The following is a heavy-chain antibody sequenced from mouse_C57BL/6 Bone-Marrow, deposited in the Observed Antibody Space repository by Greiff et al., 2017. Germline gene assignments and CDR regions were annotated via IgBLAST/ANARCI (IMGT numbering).Heavy chain of an antibody. CDR3: ARAWFLYFDY. Sequence: VQLQQSGAELARPGASVKLSCKASGYTFTSYGISWVKQRTGQGLEWIGEIYPRSGNTYYTEKFKGKATLTADKSSSTAYMELRSLTSEDSAVYFCARAWFLYFDYWGQGTTLTVSS. CDR2: IYPRSGNT. CDR1: GYTFTSYG. J-gene: IGHJ2*01. V-gene: IGHV1-81*01. D-gene: IGHD2-2*01.